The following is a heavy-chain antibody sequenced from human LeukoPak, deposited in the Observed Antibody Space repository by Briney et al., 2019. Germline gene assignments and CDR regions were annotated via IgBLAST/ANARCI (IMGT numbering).Heavy chain of an antibody. V-gene: IGHV6-1*01. Sequence: SQTVSLTCAISGYSVSSNRVTWNWIRQSPSRCLEWLGRTYYRSTWYNDYAVSVRGRITVNPDTSKNQFSLHLNSVTPEDTAVYYCARRLTQYDCFDPWGQGILVTVSS. CDR3: ARRLTQYDCFDP. J-gene: IGHJ5*02. CDR1: GYSVSSNRVT. CDR2: TYYRSTWYN. D-gene: IGHD2-2*01.